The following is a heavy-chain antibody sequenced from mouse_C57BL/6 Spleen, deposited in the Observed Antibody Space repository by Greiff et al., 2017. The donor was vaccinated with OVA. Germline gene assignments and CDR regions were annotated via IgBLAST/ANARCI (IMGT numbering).Heavy chain of an antibody. D-gene: IGHD1-1*01. CDR1: GYTFTDHT. V-gene: IGHV1-78*01. CDR3: ANYYGSYYFDY. CDR2: IYPRDGST. Sequence: VKLVESDAELVKPGASVKISCKVSGYTFTDHTIHWMKQRPEQGLEWIGYIYPRDGSTKYNEKFKGKATLTADKSSSTAYMQLNSLTSEDSAVYFCANYYGSYYFDYWGQGTTLTVSS. J-gene: IGHJ2*01.